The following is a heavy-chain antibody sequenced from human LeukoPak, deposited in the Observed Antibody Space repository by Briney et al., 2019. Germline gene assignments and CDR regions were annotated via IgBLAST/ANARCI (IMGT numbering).Heavy chain of an antibody. Sequence: GGSLRLSCAASGFSLRAYDLIWVRQAPGKGLEWVAFIRYDGSNKYYADSVKGRFTISRDNSKNTLYLQMNSLRAEDTAVYYCAKELYYDSSGYGYWGQGTLVTVSS. CDR2: IRYDGSNK. V-gene: IGHV3-30*02. J-gene: IGHJ4*02. CDR1: GFSLRAYD. CDR3: AKELYYDSSGYGY. D-gene: IGHD3-22*01.